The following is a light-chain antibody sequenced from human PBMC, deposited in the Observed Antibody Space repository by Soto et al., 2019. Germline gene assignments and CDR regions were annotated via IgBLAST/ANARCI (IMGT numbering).Light chain of an antibody. J-gene: IGLJ3*02. V-gene: IGLV2-18*02. CDR2: EVT. Sequence: QSALTQPPSVSGSPGQSVTISCTGTGSDFGRYNRVSWYQHTPGTAPKLLIYEVTNRPSGVPDRFSGSRSGNTASLTISGLQAEDDAGYYCSSFTTSDTWVLGGGTQLTVL. CDR1: GSDFGRYNR. CDR3: SSFTTSDTWV.